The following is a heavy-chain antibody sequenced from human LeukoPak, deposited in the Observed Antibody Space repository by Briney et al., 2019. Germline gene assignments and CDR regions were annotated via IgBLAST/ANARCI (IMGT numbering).Heavy chain of an antibody. CDR3: TRDENIVVVPAAMFYYYYGMDV. V-gene: IGHV3-49*03. Sequence: GGSLRLSCTASGFTFGDYAMSWFRQAPGKGLEWVGFIRSKAYGGTTEYAASVKGRFTISRDDSKSIAYLQMNSLKTEDTAVYYCTRDENIVVVPAAMFYYYYGMDVWGQGTMVTVSS. CDR1: GFTFGDYA. D-gene: IGHD2-2*01. J-gene: IGHJ6*02. CDR2: IRSKAYGGTT.